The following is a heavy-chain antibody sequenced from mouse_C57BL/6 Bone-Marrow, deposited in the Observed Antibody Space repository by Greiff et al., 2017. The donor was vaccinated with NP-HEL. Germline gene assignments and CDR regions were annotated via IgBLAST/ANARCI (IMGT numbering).Heavy chain of an antibody. CDR3: APITTVPYWYFDV. CDR1: GYSFTGYY. CDR2: INPSTGGT. Sequence: VHVKQSGPELVKPGASVKISCKASGYSFTGYYMNWVKQSPEKSLEWIGEINPSTGGTTYNQKFKAKATLTVDKSSSTAYMQLKSLTSEDSAVYYCAPITTVPYWYFDVWGTGTTVTVSS. D-gene: IGHD1-1*01. J-gene: IGHJ1*03. V-gene: IGHV1-42*01.